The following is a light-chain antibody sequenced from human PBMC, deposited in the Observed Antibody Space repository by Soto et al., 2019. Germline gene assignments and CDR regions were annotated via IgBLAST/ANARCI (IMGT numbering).Light chain of an antibody. V-gene: IGKV3-11*01. CDR2: DAS. CDR3: QQRQYWPPIT. CDR1: QSVSTD. Sequence: IVMTQSPATLSVSPGDTATLSCRASQSVSTDLAWYQQKPGQAPRLLIYDASNRAAGIPARFSGSGSGTDFTLTISSLEPEDFAIYYCQQRQYWPPITFGQGTRLENK. J-gene: IGKJ5*01.